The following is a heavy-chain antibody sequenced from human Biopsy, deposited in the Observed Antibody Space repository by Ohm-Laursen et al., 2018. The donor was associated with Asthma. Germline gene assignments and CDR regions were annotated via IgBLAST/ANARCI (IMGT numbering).Heavy chain of an antibody. V-gene: IGHV4-30-4*08. Sequence: TLSLTCTVSGDSITSGGCCWNWIRQHPGKGLEWFGFIHYSGSTSYNPSLKGGVTISVDTSKNQFSLKLSSVTAADTAVYYCARASVAASSNWFDPWGQGTLVTVSS. CDR2: IHYSGST. CDR1: GDSITSGGCC. CDR3: ARASVAASSNWFDP. D-gene: IGHD6-19*01. J-gene: IGHJ5*02.